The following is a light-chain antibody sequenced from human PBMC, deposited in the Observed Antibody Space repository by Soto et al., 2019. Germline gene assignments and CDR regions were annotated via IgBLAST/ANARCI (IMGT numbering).Light chain of an antibody. Sequence: DIVVTQTPLSSPVALGQAASISCRSSQSLVHKDGNTYLSWFHQRPGQPPRLLIYKVSVRFSGVPDRFSGSGAGTDFTLTISRVETEDVGVYYCMQAKQSPWTFGQGTKVDIK. CDR2: KVS. J-gene: IGKJ1*01. CDR1: QSLVHKDGNTY. CDR3: MQAKQSPWT. V-gene: IGKV2-24*01.